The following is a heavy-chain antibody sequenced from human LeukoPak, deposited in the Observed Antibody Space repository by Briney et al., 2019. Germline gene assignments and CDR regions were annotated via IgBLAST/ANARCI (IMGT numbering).Heavy chain of an antibody. V-gene: IGHV3-33*01. CDR1: GFTFSNYG. J-gene: IGHJ6*03. Sequence: GRSLRLSCAASGFTFSNYGMHWVRQAPGKGLEWVALIWFDGSKKNYVESAKGRFTISRDNSKNTLYLQMNSLRVEDTATYYCARADYNLWRGYIGGLEDYYYYYMDVWGKGTTVTVSS. CDR3: ARADYNLWRGYIGGLEDYYYYYMDV. CDR2: IWFDGSKK. D-gene: IGHD3-3*01.